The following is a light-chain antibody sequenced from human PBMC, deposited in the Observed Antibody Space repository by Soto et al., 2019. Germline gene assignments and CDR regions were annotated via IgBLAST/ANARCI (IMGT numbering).Light chain of an antibody. J-gene: IGKJ1*01. CDR1: QSIRSW. CDR3: QQYSNFWT. CDR2: KAS. V-gene: IGKV1-5*03. Sequence: DIQMTQSPSTLSASVGDSVTITCRASQSIRSWLAWYQQKPGKAPRLLIYKASSLESGVPSRFSGSVSGTEFTLTISSLQPDDSATYYCQQYSNFWTFGQGTKVDIK.